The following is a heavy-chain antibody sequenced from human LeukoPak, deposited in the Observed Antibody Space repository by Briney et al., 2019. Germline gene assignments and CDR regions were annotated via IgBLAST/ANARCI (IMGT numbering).Heavy chain of an antibody. CDR2: ISAYNGNT. D-gene: IGHD6-19*01. CDR1: GYTFTSCG. Sequence: VASVKLSCKASGYTFTSCGISWVRHAPGQGLEWMGWISAYNGNTNYAQKLQGRVTMTTDTSTSTAYMELRSLRSDDTAVYYRARDGSSGWYGFSATSFDYWGQGTLVTVSS. CDR3: ARDGSSGWYGFSATSFDY. J-gene: IGHJ4*02. V-gene: IGHV1-18*01.